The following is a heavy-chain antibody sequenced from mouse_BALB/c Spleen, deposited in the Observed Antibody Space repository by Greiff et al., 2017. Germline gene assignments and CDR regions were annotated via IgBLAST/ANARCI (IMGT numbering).Heavy chain of an antibody. J-gene: IGHJ3*01. D-gene: IGHD1-1*01. V-gene: IGHV1-15*01. CDR1: GYTFTDYE. CDR2: IDPETGGT. Sequence: QVQLKQSGAELVRPGASVTLSCKASGYTFTDYEMHWVKQTPVHGLEWIGAIDPETGGTAYNQKFKGKATLTADKSSSTAYMELRSLTSEDSAVYYCTRSGYGSSYWSAYWGQGTLVTVSA. CDR3: TRSGYGSSYWSAY.